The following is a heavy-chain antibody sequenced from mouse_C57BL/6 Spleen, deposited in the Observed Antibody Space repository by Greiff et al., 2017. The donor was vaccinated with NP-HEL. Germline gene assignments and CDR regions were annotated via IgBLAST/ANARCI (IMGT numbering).Heavy chain of an antibody. D-gene: IGHD2-2*01. CDR2: INPNNGGT. J-gene: IGHJ3*01. V-gene: IGHV1-18*01. CDR3: AREERVTTRAWFAY. Sequence: VQLQQSGPELVKPGASVKIPCKASGYTFTDYNMDWVKQSHGKSLEWIGDINPNNGGTIYNQKFKGKATLTVDKSSSTAYMELRSLTSEDTAVYYCAREERVTTRAWFAYWGQGTLVTVSA. CDR1: GYTFTDYN.